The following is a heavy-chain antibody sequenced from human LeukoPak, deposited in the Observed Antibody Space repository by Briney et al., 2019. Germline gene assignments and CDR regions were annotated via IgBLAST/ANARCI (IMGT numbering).Heavy chain of an antibody. D-gene: IGHD3-22*01. CDR2: ISGSGGST. Sequence: GESLKISCAASGFTISSYAMSWVRQAPGKGLEWVSGISGSGGSTYYADSVKGRFTISRDNSKNTLYLQMNSLRAEDTAVYYCAKHYDSSGYFYYYYMDVWGKGTTVTVSS. CDR3: AKHYDSSGYFYYYYMDV. J-gene: IGHJ6*03. V-gene: IGHV3-23*01. CDR1: GFTISSYA.